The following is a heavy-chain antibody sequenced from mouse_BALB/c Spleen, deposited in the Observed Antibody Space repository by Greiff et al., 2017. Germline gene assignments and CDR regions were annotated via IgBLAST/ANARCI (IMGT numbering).Heavy chain of an antibody. V-gene: IGHV2-9*02. D-gene: IGHD1-1*01. CDR2: IWAGGST. Sequence: QVQLKESGPGLVAPSQSLSITCTVSGFSLTSYGVHWVRQPPGKGLEWLGVIWAGGSTNYNSALMSRLSISKDNSKSQVFLKMNRLQTDDTAMYYCARERSHYFDYWGQGTTLTVSS. J-gene: IGHJ2*01. CDR3: ARERSHYFDY. CDR1: GFSLTSYG.